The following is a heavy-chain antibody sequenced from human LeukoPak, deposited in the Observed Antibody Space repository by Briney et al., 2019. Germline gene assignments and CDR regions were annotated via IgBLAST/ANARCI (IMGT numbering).Heavy chain of an antibody. CDR3: ARVFNWNGAFDI. CDR1: GGSISSSSYY. CDR2: IYYSGST. D-gene: IGHD1-20*01. J-gene: IGHJ3*02. Sequence: PSETLSLTCTVSGGSISSSSYYWGWIRQPPGKGLEWIGSIYYSGSTNYNPSLKSRVTISVDTSKNQFSLKLSSVTAADTAVYYCARVFNWNGAFDIWGQGTMVTVSS. V-gene: IGHV4-39*07.